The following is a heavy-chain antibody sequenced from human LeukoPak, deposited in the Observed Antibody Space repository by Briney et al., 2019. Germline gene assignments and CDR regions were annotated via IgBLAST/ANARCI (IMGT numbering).Heavy chain of an antibody. CDR3: ASRPRSKYVLRFLEWSPLTPFDY. CDR2: INHSGSA. Sequence: NASETLSLTCAVYGGSFSGYYWSWIRQPPGKGLEWIGEINHSGSANYNPSLKSRVTISVDTSKNQFSLKLSSVTAADTAVYYCASRPRSKYVLRFLEWSPLTPFDYWGQGTLVTVSS. D-gene: IGHD3-3*01. V-gene: IGHV4-34*01. J-gene: IGHJ4*02. CDR1: GGSFSGYY.